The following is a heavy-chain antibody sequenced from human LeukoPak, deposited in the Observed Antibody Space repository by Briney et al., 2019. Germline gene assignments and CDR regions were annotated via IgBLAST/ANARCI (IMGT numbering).Heavy chain of an antibody. CDR2: INPNSGGT. CDR3: ARDQGLVATILAPYAFDI. CDR1: GYTFTGYY. V-gene: IGHV1-2*02. Sequence: ASVKVSCKASGYTFTGYYMHWVRQAPGQGLEWMGWINPNSGGTNYAQKFQGRVTMTRDTSISTAYMELSRLRSDDTAVYYCARDQGLVATILAPYAFDIWGQGTMVTVSS. J-gene: IGHJ3*02. D-gene: IGHD5-12*01.